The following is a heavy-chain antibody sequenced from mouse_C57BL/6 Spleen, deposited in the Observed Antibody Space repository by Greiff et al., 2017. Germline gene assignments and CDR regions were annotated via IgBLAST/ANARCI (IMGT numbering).Heavy chain of an antibody. V-gene: IGHV1-15*01. CDR2: IDPETGGT. Sequence: VQGVESGAELVRPGASVTLSCKASGYTFTDYDMHWVKQTPVHGLEWIGAIDPETGGTAYNQKFKGKAILTADKSSSTAYRELRSLTSEDSAGYYCTRGRARYMDYWGQGTSVTVSS. CDR1: GYTFTDYD. CDR3: TRGRARYMDY. D-gene: IGHD2-14*01. J-gene: IGHJ4*01.